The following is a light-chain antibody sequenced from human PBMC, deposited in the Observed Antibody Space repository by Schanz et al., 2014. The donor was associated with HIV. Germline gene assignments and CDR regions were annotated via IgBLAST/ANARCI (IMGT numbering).Light chain of an antibody. Sequence: EIVLTQFPGTLSLSPGERATLSCRTSQSVSGNFLAWYQQKPAQAPRLLIFGASSRATGIPDRFSGSGSGTDFALTISRLEPEDFAVYFCQLYGSSPPFTFGPGTKVDVK. J-gene: IGKJ3*01. CDR1: QSVSGNF. CDR3: QLYGSSPPFT. V-gene: IGKV3-20*01. CDR2: GAS.